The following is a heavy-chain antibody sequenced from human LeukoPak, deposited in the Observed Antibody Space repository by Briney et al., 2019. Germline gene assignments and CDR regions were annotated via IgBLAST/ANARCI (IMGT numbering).Heavy chain of an antibody. CDR2: VYYNGYT. Sequence: SETLSLTCSVSGVSISSYYWSWIRQSPGKGLEWIGYVYYNGYTTYNPSLKSRVTISPDTSKSQFSLKLTSVTAADTAVYYCARTSRAAGNDYFDYWGQGTLVTVSS. V-gene: IGHV4-59*01. D-gene: IGHD6-13*01. CDR1: GVSISSYY. J-gene: IGHJ4*02. CDR3: ARTSRAAGNDYFDY.